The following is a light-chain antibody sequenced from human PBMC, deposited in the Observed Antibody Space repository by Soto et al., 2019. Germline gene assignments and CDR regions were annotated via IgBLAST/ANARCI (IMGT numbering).Light chain of an antibody. J-gene: IGKJ1*01. Sequence: DIVMTQSPATLSVSPGERATLSCRASQTVNNYLAWFQQKPGQAPRLLIYGASTRATGIPARFSGSGSGTEFTLTISSLQSEDFAVYYRQQYNNWWTFGQGTKVDIK. CDR1: QTVNNY. V-gene: IGKV3-15*01. CDR3: QQYNNWWT. CDR2: GAS.